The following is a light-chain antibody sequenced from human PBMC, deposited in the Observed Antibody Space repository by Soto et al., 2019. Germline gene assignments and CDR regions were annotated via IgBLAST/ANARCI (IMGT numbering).Light chain of an antibody. J-gene: IGLJ2*01. CDR1: SGHSSYA. Sequence: QLVLTQSPSASASLGASVKLTCTLSSGHSSYAIAWHQQQPEKGPRYLMKLNSDGSHSKGDGIPDRFSGSSSGAERYLTISGLQSEDEADCYCQTWGTGIQVFGGGTKLTVL. CDR3: QTWGTGIQV. V-gene: IGLV4-69*01. CDR2: LNSDGSH.